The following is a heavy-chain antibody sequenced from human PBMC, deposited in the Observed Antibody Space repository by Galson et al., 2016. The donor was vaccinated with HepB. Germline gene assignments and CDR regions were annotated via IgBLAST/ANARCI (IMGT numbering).Heavy chain of an antibody. V-gene: IGHV1-2*02. CDR3: VRDHRVGENYYGMDV. CDR1: GYTFSDYH. CDR2: INPNSGGT. D-gene: IGHD3-10*01. J-gene: IGHJ6*02. Sequence: SVKVSCKASGYTFSDYHMHWVRQAPGQGLEWMGWINPNSGGTDYAQKFQGRVTMTRDTSISTAYMELSSLRSDDTAVYYCVRDHRVGENYYGMDVWGHGTTVTVS.